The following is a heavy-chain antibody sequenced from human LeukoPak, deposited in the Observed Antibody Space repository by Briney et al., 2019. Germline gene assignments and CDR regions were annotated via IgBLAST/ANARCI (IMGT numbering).Heavy chain of an antibody. J-gene: IGHJ5*02. D-gene: IGHD5-18*01. Sequence: SGTLSLTCAVYGGSFSGYYWSWIRQPPGKGLEWIGEINHSGSTNYNPSLKSRVTISVDTSKNQFSLKLSSVTAADTAVYYCARGWGTRGYSYGYRGWFDPWGQGTLVTVSS. CDR2: INHSGST. V-gene: IGHV4-34*01. CDR3: ARGWGTRGYSYGYRGWFDP. CDR1: GGSFSGYY.